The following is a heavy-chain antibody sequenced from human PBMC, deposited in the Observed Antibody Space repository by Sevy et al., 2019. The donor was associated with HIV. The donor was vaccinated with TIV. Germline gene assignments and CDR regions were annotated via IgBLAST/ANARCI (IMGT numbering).Heavy chain of an antibody. CDR3: ARGGYSGSYQIDY. D-gene: IGHD1-26*01. Sequence: ASVKVSCKASVGTFSRYAIRWVRQAPGQGLEWMGGIIPILGIANYAQKFQGRVTITADKSTSTAYMELSSLRSEDTAGYYCARGGYSGSYQIDYWGQGTLVTVSS. V-gene: IGHV1-69*10. J-gene: IGHJ4*02. CDR2: IIPILGIA. CDR1: VGTFSRYA.